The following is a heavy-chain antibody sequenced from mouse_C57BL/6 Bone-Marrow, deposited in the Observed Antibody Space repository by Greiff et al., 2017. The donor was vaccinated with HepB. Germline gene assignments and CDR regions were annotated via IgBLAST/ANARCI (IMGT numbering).Heavy chain of an antibody. CDR2: IHPNSGST. Sequence: QVQLQQPGAELVKPGASVKLSCKASGYTFTSYWMHWVKQRPGQGLEWIGMIHPNSGSTNYNEKFKGKATLTADKSSSTAYMQLSSLTSEDSAVYFCARLRRGFAYWGQGTLVTVSA. J-gene: IGHJ3*01. D-gene: IGHD2-12*01. CDR1: GYTFTSYW. CDR3: ARLRRGFAY. V-gene: IGHV1-64*01.